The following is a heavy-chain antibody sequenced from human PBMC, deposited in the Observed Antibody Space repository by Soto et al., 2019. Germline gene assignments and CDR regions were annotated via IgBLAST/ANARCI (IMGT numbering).Heavy chain of an antibody. J-gene: IGHJ4*02. CDR2: ISWNSGSI. CDR1: GFTFDDYA. Sequence: ESGGGLVQPGRSLRLSCAASGFTFDDYAMHWVRQAPGKGLEWVSGISWNSGSIGYADSVKGRITISRDNAKNSLYLQMNSLGAEDTALYYCEKGWAYGETGYFAYWGQGTLVNVSS. D-gene: IGHD4-17*01. CDR3: EKGWAYGETGYFAY. V-gene: IGHV3-9*01.